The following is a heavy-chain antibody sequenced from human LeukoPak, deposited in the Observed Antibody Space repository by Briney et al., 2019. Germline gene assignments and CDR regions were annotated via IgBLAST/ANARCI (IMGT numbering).Heavy chain of an antibody. D-gene: IGHD3-3*01. CDR3: ARERFLEWLRAFDI. J-gene: IGHJ3*02. CDR2: INPNSGGT. V-gene: IGHV1-2*02. Sequence: ASVKVSCKASGYTFTGYYTHWVRQAPGQGLEWMGWINPNSGGTNYAQKFQGRVTMTRDTSISTAYMELSRLRSDDTAVYYCARERFLEWLRAFDIWGQGTMVTVSS. CDR1: GYTFTGYY.